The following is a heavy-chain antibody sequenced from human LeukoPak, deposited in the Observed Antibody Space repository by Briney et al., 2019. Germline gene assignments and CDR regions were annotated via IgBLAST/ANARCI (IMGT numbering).Heavy chain of an antibody. V-gene: IGHV1-8*03. J-gene: IGHJ6*03. D-gene: IGHD3-16*01. CDR1: GYTFTSYD. CDR3: VRGNSFSPLYYMDV. CDR2: MNPNSGST. Sequence: ASVKVSCKASGYTFTSYDINWVRQATGQGLEWMGWMNPNSGSTGYAQKFQGRVTITRNTSISTAYMELSGLRSEDTAVYYCVRGNSFSPLYYMDVWGKGTTVTVSS.